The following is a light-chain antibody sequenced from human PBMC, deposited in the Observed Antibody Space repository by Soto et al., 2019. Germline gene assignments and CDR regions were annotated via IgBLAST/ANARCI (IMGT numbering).Light chain of an antibody. V-gene: IGKV4-1*01. CDR2: WAS. J-gene: IGKJ2*01. CDR3: QQYYVTPYT. Sequence: IVMTQSPDSLSVSLGGRATISCKSSRTLFYSAKNKDYLAWYQHKAGQPPKLLLYWASTRESGVPDRFNGSGSATDFTLTINNLQPEDAAVYYCQQYYVTPYTVGQGTKVDIK. CDR1: RTLFYSAKNKDY.